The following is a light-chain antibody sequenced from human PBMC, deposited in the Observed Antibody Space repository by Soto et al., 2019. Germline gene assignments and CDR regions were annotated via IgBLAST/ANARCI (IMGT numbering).Light chain of an antibody. CDR1: QSVSSSY. CDR3: QQYNNWPRT. V-gene: IGKV3-15*01. CDR2: GAS. J-gene: IGKJ1*01. Sequence: IVLTHSPGTLSFSPGEIATLSFGASQSVSSSYLAWYQQKPGQAPRLLIYGASTRATGIPARFSGSGSGTGFTLTISSLQSEDFAVYYCQQYNNWPRTFGQGTKVDIK.